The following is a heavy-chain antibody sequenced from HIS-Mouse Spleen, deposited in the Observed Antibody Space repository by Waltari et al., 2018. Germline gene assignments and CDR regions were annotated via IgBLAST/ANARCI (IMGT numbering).Heavy chain of an antibody. V-gene: IGHV3-23*01. CDR2: ISGSGGST. CDR3: AKGVNYYDSSGYYLTERYYFDY. D-gene: IGHD3-22*01. J-gene: IGHJ4*02. CDR1: GFTFSSYA. Sequence: EVQLLESGGGLVQPGGSLRLSCAASGFTFSSYAMSWVRQAPGKGLEWVSAISGSGGSTNYADSVKGRFTIAIDNAKNTLYLKMNSLRAEDTAVYYCAKGVNYYDSSGYYLTERYYFDYWGQGTLVTVSS.